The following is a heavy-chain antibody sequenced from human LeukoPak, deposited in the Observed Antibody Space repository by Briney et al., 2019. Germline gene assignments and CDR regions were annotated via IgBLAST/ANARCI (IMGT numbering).Heavy chain of an antibody. CDR3: ARGADHGGSYNPD. J-gene: IGHJ4*02. Sequence: GGSLRLSCAASGFRFSNSWMYWVRQGPGKGPVWVSRMKTDGTRIEYADSVKGRFTISRDNAKNTLFLQMSSLRAEDTAVYYCARGADHGGSYNPDWGQGTRVTVSS. V-gene: IGHV3-74*01. D-gene: IGHD3-10*01. CDR1: GFRFSNSW. CDR2: MKTDGTRI.